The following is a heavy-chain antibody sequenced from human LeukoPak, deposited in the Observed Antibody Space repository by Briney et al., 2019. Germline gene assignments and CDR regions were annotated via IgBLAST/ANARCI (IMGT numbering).Heavy chain of an antibody. CDR3: ARSPMDYSSGYWINPFDY. Sequence: SETLSLTCAVYGGSFSGYYWSWIRQPPGKGLEWIGEINHSGSTNYNPSLKSRVTISVDTSKNQFSLELSSVTAADTAVYYCARSPMDYSSGYWINPFDYWGQGTLVTVSS. D-gene: IGHD3-22*01. CDR2: INHSGST. CDR1: GGSFSGYY. J-gene: IGHJ4*02. V-gene: IGHV4-34*01.